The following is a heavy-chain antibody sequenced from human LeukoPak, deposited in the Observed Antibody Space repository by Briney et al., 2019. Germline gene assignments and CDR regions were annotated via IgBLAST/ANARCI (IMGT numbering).Heavy chain of an antibody. CDR3: AKDGAWLRFDD. D-gene: IGHD5-12*01. J-gene: IGHJ4*02. Sequence: PGGSLRLSCAASGFTFSTYGMQWVRQAPGKGLEWVAFIRYNGNDQYYADSVKGRFTISRDDLKSTLYLQMKTLRAEDTAVYYCAKDGAWLRFDDWGQGILVTVSS. CDR2: IRYNGNDQ. CDR1: GFTFSTYG. V-gene: IGHV3-30*02.